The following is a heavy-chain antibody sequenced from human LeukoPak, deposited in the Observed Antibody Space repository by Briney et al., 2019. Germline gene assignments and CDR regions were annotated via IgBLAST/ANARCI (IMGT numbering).Heavy chain of an antibody. Sequence: ASVKVSCKASGYTFTGYYMHWVRQAPGQGLEWMGWINPNSGGTNYAQKFQGRVTMTRVTSISTAYMELSRLRSDDTAVYYCAREYYGDYKNWFDPWGQGTLVTVSS. D-gene: IGHD4-17*01. V-gene: IGHV1-2*02. CDR2: INPNSGGT. CDR3: AREYYGDYKNWFDP. J-gene: IGHJ5*02. CDR1: GYTFTGYY.